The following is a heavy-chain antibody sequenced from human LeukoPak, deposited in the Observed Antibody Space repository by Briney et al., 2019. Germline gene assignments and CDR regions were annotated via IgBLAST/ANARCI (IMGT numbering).Heavy chain of an antibody. CDR1: GGSFSGYY. V-gene: IGHV4-34*01. D-gene: IGHD2-15*01. J-gene: IGHJ4*02. CDR2: INHSGST. Sequence: PSETLSLTCAVYGGSFSGYYWSWIRQPPGKGLEWIGEINHSGSTNYNPSLKSRVTISVDTSKYQFSLKLSSVTAADTAVYYCARVVRDCSGGSCYSDYFDYWGQGTLVTVSS. CDR3: ARVVRDCSGGSCYSDYFDY.